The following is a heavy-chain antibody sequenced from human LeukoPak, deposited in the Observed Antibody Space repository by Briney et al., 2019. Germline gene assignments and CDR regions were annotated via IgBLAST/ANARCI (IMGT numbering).Heavy chain of an antibody. CDR1: GFTFSSYA. V-gene: IGHV3-23*01. D-gene: IGHD2-2*01. CDR3: AKEGLIVVVPGDYYGMDV. CDR2: ISGSGGST. J-gene: IGHJ6*02. Sequence: RGSLRLSCAASGFTFSSYAMSWVRQAPGKGLEWVSAISGSGGSTYYADSVKGRFTISRDNSKNTLYLQMNSLRAEDTAVYYCAKEGLIVVVPGDYYGMDVWGQGTTVTVSS.